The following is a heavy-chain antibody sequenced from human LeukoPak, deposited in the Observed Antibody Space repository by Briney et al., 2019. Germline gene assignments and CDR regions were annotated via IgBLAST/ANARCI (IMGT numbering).Heavy chain of an antibody. Sequence: ASVKVSCKASGGTFSSYAISWVRQAPGQGLEWMGWISAYNGNTNYAQKLQGRVTMTTDTSTSTAYMELRSLRSDDTAVYYCARDGVVVVPAAPFDYWGQGTLVTVSS. V-gene: IGHV1-18*01. CDR3: ARDGVVVVPAAPFDY. CDR1: GGTFSSYA. CDR2: ISAYNGNT. J-gene: IGHJ4*02. D-gene: IGHD2-2*01.